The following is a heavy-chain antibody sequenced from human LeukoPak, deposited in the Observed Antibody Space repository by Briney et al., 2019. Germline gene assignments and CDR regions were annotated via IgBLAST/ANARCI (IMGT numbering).Heavy chain of an antibody. CDR1: GFTFSSYG. J-gene: IGHJ4*02. V-gene: IGHV3-23*01. CDR2: ISGRGGST. CDR3: ARDYGGSSPFDY. Sequence: GGSLRLSCAASGFTFSSYGMSWVRQAPGKGLEWVSAISGRGGSTYYADSVKGRFTISRDNSKNTLYLQMNSLRAEDTAVYYCARDYGGSSPFDYWGQGTLVTVSS. D-gene: IGHD4-23*01.